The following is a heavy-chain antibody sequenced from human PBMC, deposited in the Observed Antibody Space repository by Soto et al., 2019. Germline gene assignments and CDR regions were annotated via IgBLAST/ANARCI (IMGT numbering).Heavy chain of an antibody. Sequence: KPSETLSLTCALYGGSFDGYYWSWIRQSPGKGLEWIGEIHHSGSTKYNPSLKSRVSPSVDTSTKQFSLKMTSMTAADRGVYYCARGVDSWSGYLFWGQGTPVTVSS. CDR1: GGSFDGYY. CDR2: IHHSGST. J-gene: IGHJ4*02. CDR3: ARGVDSWSGYLF. D-gene: IGHD3-3*01. V-gene: IGHV4-34*01.